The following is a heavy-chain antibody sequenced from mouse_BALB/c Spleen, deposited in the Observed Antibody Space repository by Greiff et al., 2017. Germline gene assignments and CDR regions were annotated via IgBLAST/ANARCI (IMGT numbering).Heavy chain of an antibody. Sequence: EVKVVESGGGLVKPGGSLKLSCAASGFTFSSYTMSWVRQTPEKRLEWVATISSGGGNTYYPDSVKGRFTISRDNAKNNLYLQMSSLRSEDTALYYCARSPRYYYGSSLGYYAMDDWGQGTSVTVSS. CDR2: ISSGGGNT. D-gene: IGHD1-1*01. J-gene: IGHJ4*01. CDR3: ARSPRYYYGSSLGYYAMDD. V-gene: IGHV5-9*03. CDR1: GFTFSSYT.